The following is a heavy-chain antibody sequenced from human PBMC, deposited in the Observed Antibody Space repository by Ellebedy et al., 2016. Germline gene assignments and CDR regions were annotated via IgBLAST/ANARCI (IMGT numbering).Heavy chain of an antibody. V-gene: IGHV3-30*14. CDR2: ISYDGSNK. Sequence: GESLKISXAASGFTFSNAWMSWVRQAPGKGLEWVAVISYDGSNKYYADSVKGRFTISRDNSKNTLYLQMSSLRAEDTAVYYCVKDNGEYGMDVWGQGTTVTVSS. CDR3: VKDNGEYGMDV. CDR1: GFTFSNAW. J-gene: IGHJ6*02.